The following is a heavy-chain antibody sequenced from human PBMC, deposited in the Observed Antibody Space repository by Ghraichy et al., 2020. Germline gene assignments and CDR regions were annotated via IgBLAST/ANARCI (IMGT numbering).Heavy chain of an antibody. CDR3: ARVGRYCSGGSCYPTSDY. CDR2: INHSGST. CDR1: GGSFSGYY. V-gene: IGHV4-34*01. J-gene: IGHJ4*02. Sequence: SETLSLTCAVYGGSFSGYYWSWIRQPPGKGLEWIGEINHSGSTNYNPSLKSRVTISVDTSKNQFSLKLSSVTAADTAVYYCARVGRYCSGGSCYPTSDYWGQGTLVTVSS. D-gene: IGHD2-15*01.